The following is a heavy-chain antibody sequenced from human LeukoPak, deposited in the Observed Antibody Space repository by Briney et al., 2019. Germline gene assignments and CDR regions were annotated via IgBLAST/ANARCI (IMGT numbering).Heavy chain of an antibody. CDR1: GGSISSSSYY. V-gene: IGHV4-39*07. CDR2: IYYSGST. D-gene: IGHD6-6*01. CDR3: ARVVVRPTIHSSSPVRFDP. J-gene: IGHJ5*02. Sequence: SEALSLTCTVSGGSISSSSYYWGWTRQPPGKGLEWIGSIYYSGSTYYNPSLKSRVTISVDTSKNQFSLKLSSVTAADTAVYYCARVVVRPTIHSSSPVRFDPWGQGTLVTVSS.